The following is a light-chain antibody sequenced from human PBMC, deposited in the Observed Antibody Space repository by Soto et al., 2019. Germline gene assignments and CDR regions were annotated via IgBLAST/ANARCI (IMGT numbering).Light chain of an antibody. J-gene: IGLJ3*02. CDR3: QSYDISTWV. Sequence: LTQPHSVSGSPGKAVTISCTRSSGNIASNYVQWYQQRPGSAPATVIYDNNQRPSGVPDRFSGSIDSSSNSASLTISGLKTEDEADYYCQSYDISTWVFGGGTKLTVL. CDR2: DNN. V-gene: IGLV6-57*04. CDR1: SGNIASNY.